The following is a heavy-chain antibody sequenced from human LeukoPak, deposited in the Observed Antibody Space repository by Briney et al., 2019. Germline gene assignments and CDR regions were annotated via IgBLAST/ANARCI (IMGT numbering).Heavy chain of an antibody. J-gene: IGHJ3*02. V-gene: IGHV1-69*04. CDR1: GGTFSSYA. D-gene: IGHD5-12*01. Sequence: ASVKVSCKASGGTFSSYAISWVRQAPGQGLEWMGRIIPILGIANYAQKFQGRVTITADKSTSTAYMELSSLRSEDTAVYYCAREGGLYSGYDSGAFDIWGQGTLVTVSS. CDR3: AREGGLYSGYDSGAFDI. CDR2: IIPILGIA.